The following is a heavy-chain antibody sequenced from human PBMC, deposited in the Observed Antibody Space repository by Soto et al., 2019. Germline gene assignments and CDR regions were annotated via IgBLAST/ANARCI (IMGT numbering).Heavy chain of an antibody. D-gene: IGHD6-13*01. CDR2: INPSDGST. CDR1: GYTFANFY. CDR3: ARGGLYSSSWYSRAHYYYGMDV. J-gene: IGHJ6*02. Sequence: ASVKVSCKASGYTFANFYIHWVRQAPGQGLEWMGIINPSDGSTSYAQKFQGRVTMTRDTSTSTVYMELSSLRSEDTAVYYCARGGLYSSSWYSRAHYYYGMDVWGQGTTVTVSS. V-gene: IGHV1-46*01.